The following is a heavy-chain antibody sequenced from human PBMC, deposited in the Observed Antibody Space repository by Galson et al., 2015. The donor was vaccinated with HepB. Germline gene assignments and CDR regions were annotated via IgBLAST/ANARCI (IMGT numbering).Heavy chain of an antibody. D-gene: IGHD1-7*01. V-gene: IGHV3-30*18. CDR2: ISYGGSNK. CDR1: GFTFSSYG. CDR3: AKDVGYNWNYGNY. Sequence: SLRLSCAASGFTFSSYGMHWVRQAPRKGLESVAVISYGGSNKYYADSVKGRFTISRDNSKNTLYLQMNSLRAEDTAVYYCAKDVGYNWNYGNYWGQGTLVTVSS. J-gene: IGHJ4*02.